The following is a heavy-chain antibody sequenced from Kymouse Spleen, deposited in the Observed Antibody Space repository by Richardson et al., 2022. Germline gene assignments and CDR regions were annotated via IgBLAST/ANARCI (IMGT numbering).Heavy chain of an antibody. CDR1: GFTFSSYD. D-gene: IGHD6-19*01. CDR2: IGTAGDT. Sequence: EVQLVESGGGLVQPGGSLRLSCAASGFTFSSYDMHWVRQATGKGLEWVSAIGTAGDTYYPGSVKGRFTISRENAKNSLYLQMNSLRAGDTAVYYCARGIAVASFDYWGQGTLVTVSS. J-gene: IGHJ4*02. CDR3: ARGIAVASFDY. V-gene: IGHV3-13*01.